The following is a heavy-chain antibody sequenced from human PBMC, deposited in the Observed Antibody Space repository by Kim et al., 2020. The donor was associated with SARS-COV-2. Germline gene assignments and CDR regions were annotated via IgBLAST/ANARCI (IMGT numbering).Heavy chain of an antibody. D-gene: IGHD6-19*01. Sequence: KYYADSVKGRFTISRDNSKNTLYLQMNSLRAEDTAVYYCARDSSGWYLDYWGQGTLVTVSS. CDR2: K. V-gene: IGHV3-30*01. J-gene: IGHJ4*02. CDR3: ARDSSGWYLDY.